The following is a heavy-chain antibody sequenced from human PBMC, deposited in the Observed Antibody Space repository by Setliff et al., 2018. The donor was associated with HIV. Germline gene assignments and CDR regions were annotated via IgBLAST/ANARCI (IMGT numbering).Heavy chain of an antibody. CDR3: ARDIYDSGWFTLEY. J-gene: IGHJ4*02. CDR1: GYTFTNYA. D-gene: IGHD6-19*01. CDR2: VNAANGYT. Sequence: EASVKVSCKASGYTFTNYAMHWVRQAPGQRLEWMGWVNAANGYTKYSQKFQGRVTITRDTAASTAYMELSSLRSEDTAVYYCARDIYDSGWFTLEYWGQGTLVTVS. V-gene: IGHV1-3*01.